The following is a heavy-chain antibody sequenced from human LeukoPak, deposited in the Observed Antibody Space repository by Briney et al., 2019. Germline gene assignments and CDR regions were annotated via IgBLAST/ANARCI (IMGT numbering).Heavy chain of an antibody. D-gene: IGHD3-3*01. J-gene: IGHJ3*02. V-gene: IGHV3-30*02. CDR3: AKDSDYDFWSGYSRYDAFDI. CDR2: IRYDGSNK. CDR1: GFTFSSYG. Sequence: PGGSLRLSCAVSGFTFSSYGMHWVRQAPGKGLEWVAFIRYDGSNKYYADSVKGRFTISRDNSKNTLYLQMNSLRAEDTAVYYCAKDSDYDFWSGYSRYDAFDIWGQGTMVTVSS.